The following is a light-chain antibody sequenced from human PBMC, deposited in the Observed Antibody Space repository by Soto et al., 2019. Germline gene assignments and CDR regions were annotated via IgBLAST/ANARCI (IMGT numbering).Light chain of an antibody. CDR3: QQYFNWRT. CDR1: QSVSAN. J-gene: IGKJ2*01. CDR2: GAS. V-gene: IGKV3-15*01. Sequence: EIVMTQSPATLSVSPGERATLSCRASQSVSANLAWYQQKPGQAPRLLIYGASTRATGIPARFSGSGSGTEFTLTISSLQSEDFAVYYCQQYFNWRTFGQGTKLEIK.